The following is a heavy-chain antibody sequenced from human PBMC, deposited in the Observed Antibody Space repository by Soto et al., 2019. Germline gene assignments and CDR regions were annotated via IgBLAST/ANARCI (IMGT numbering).Heavy chain of an antibody. D-gene: IGHD2-8*01. CDR2: IYYTGNT. Sequence: PSETLSLTCTVSGDSLRSSCHYWGWIGQSPGKGLEWIGSIYYTGNTYYNPSLKSRVSISVDMATNEISLRLRAESVADTAVYYCVRVEMYAGEYTPNLGRWGQGSLFTVSS. V-gene: IGHV4-39*01. CDR3: VRVEMYAGEYTPNLGR. J-gene: IGHJ4*02. CDR1: GDSLRSSCHY.